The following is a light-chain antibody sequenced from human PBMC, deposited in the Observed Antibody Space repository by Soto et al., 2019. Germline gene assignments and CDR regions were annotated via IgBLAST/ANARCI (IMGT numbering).Light chain of an antibody. Sequence: QSALTHPASVSGSPGQSITISCTGTSIGLGSYNLVSWYQHHPGKAPKLMIYEGSKRPSGVSNRFSGSKSGNTASLTISGLQAEDEADYSCCSYAGSGSYVFGTGTKVTVL. CDR3: CSYAGSGSYV. V-gene: IGLV2-23*01. CDR1: SIGLGSYNL. J-gene: IGLJ1*01. CDR2: EGS.